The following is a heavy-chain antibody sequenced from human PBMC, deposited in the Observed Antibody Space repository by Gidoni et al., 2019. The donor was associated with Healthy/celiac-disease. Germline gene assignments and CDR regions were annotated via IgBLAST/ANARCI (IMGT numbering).Heavy chain of an antibody. Sequence: VQLQPWGAGLLKPSETLSLPCAVYGRSFSGYYWSWIRQPPGKGLEWIGEINHSGSTNYNPSLKGRVTISVDTSKNQFSLKLSSVTAADTAVYYCARGQGTVNPFPFDYWGQGTLVTVSS. J-gene: IGHJ4*02. D-gene: IGHD4-17*01. CDR2: INHSGST. CDR1: GRSFSGYY. CDR3: ARGQGTVNPFPFDY. V-gene: IGHV4-34*01.